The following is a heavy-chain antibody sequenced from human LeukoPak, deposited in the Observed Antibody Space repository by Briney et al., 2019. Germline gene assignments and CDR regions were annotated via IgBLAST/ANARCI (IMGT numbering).Heavy chain of an antibody. V-gene: IGHV4-4*07. CDR1: GGSIDNFY. CDR2: IYANGDT. J-gene: IGHJ6*02. D-gene: IGHD3-10*01. CDR3: ARETRIRGVSVRESHYFYYYGMDV. Sequence: ASETLSLTCTVSGGSIDNFYWTWIRQPAGRGLEWIGRIYANGDTNYNPSLRSRLTLSVATSRNQFSLSLTSATAADTAVYYCARETRIRGVSVRESHYFYYYGMDVWGQGTTVIVSS.